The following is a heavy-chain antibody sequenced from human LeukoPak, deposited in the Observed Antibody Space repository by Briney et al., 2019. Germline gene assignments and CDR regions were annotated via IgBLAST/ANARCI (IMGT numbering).Heavy chain of an antibody. CDR1: GGSISSGDYY. Sequence: SETLSLTCTVSGGSISSGDYYWSWIRQPPGKGLEWIGYIYHSGSTYYNPSLKSRVTISVDRSKNQFSLKLSSVTAADTAVYYCARGSEYSSQLRFDPWGQGTLVTVSS. J-gene: IGHJ5*02. CDR3: ARGSEYSSQLRFDP. D-gene: IGHD6-6*01. V-gene: IGHV4-30-2*01. CDR2: IYHSGST.